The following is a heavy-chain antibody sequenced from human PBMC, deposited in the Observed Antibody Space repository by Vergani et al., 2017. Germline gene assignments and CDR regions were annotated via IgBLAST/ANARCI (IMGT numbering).Heavy chain of an antibody. Sequence: QVHLVESGGGVVQPGRSLRLSCAASGFTFSNFGMHWVRQAPGKGLEWVALISYDGNNQYYADSVKGRFTISRDISKNTLYLQMNSLRAEDTAVYYCAKEGGGYCSGGTCYPEYWGQGTLVIVSS. CDR2: ISYDGNNQ. CDR1: GFTFSNFG. V-gene: IGHV3-30*18. J-gene: IGHJ4*02. CDR3: AKEGGGYCSGGTCYPEY. D-gene: IGHD2-15*01.